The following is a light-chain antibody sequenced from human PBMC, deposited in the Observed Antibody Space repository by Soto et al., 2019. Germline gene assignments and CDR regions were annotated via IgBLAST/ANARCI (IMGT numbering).Light chain of an antibody. J-gene: IGKJ1*01. Sequence: EIVITQSPSTLTVSPGERATLSCRASQSVSSNLAWYQQKPGQAPRLLIYGASTRATGIPARFSGSGSGTEFTLTISSLQSEDFAVYYCQQYNNWPPAFGQRAKVDIK. CDR3: QQYNNWPPA. CDR1: QSVSSN. V-gene: IGKV3-15*01. CDR2: GAS.